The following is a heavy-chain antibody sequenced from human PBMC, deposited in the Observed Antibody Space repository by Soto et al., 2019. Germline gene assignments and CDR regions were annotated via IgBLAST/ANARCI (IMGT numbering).Heavy chain of an antibody. CDR3: ARRREGTGRTLDY. J-gene: IGHJ4*02. CDR2: IDQDGSGK. V-gene: IGHV3-7*05. D-gene: IGHD1-1*01. CDR1: GFTFRASW. Sequence: EVHLVESGGGLVKRGGSLRLSCAASGFTFRASWMSWVRQAPGKGLEWVANIDQDGSGKYYVDSVRGRFTISRDNAHNSLYLQTNSLRDEDTAVYFCARRREGTGRTLDYWGQGTLVTVSS.